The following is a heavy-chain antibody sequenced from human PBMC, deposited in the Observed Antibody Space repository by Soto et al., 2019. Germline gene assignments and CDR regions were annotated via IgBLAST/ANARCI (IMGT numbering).Heavy chain of an antibody. CDR1: GGSISSYY. CDR2: IYYSGST. CDR3: ARVGGDCSSTSCYAFDI. Sequence: SETLSLTCAVSGGSISSYYWSWIRQPPGKGLEWIGYIYYSGSTNYNPSLKSRVTISVDTSKNQFSLKLSSVTAADTAVYYCARVGGDCSSTSCYAFDIWGQGTMVTVS. D-gene: IGHD2-2*01. V-gene: IGHV4-59*08. J-gene: IGHJ3*02.